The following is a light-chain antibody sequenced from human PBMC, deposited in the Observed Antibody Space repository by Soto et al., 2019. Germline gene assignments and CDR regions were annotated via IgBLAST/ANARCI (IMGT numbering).Light chain of an antibody. CDR1: HIFVNL. CDR3: QQSFTTWT. CDR2: SAS. Sequence: DIQMTQSPSSLSASVGYRVTITCRSIHIFVNLLNFYRXXPXXPPXXXSYSASNLQSGVPSRFSGSGSGTDFTLTISNLQPEDFATYYCQQSFTTWTFGQGTKVDIK. J-gene: IGKJ1*01. V-gene: IGKV1-39*01.